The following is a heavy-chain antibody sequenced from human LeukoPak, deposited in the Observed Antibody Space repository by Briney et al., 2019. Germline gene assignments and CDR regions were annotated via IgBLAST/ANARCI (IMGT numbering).Heavy chain of an antibody. V-gene: IGHV3-74*01. CDR3: TRNWGSDNWFDP. CDR2: INSDGSVT. CDR1: GFTFSSYW. J-gene: IGHJ5*02. Sequence: GGSLRLSCAASGFTFSSYWMHWVRQAPGKGLVWVSRINSDGSVTTYADSVKGRFTISRDNSKNTLYLQMNSLRADDTAVYYCTRNWGSDNWFDPWGQGTLVTVSS. D-gene: IGHD7-27*01.